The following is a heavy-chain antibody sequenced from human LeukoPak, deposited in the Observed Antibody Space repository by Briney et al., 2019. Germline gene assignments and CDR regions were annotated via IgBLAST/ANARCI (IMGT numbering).Heavy chain of an antibody. D-gene: IGHD4-11*01. CDR1: RGTFSFNA. CDR3: ARSYGNLYYFDY. V-gene: IGHV1-69*05. CDR2: IIPIFGTA. Sequence: GASVKVSCKSSRGTFSFNAIGWIRQAPGQGLEWMGGIIPIFGTANYAQKFQGRVTITTDESTSTAYMELSSLRSEDTAVYYCARSYGNLYYFDYWGQGTLVTVSS. J-gene: IGHJ4*02.